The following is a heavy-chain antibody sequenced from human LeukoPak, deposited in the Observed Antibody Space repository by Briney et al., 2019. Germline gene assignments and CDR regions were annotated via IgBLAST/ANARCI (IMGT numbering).Heavy chain of an antibody. CDR1: GFTFSSYG. V-gene: IGHV3-33*01. CDR2: IWYDGSNK. D-gene: IGHD3-22*01. CDR3: ARDYYYDSSGLDY. J-gene: IGHJ4*02. Sequence: PGRALRLSCAASGFTFSSYGMHWVRQAPGKGLEGVAVIWYDGSNKYYADSVKGRFTISRDNSKNTLYLQMNSLRAEDTAVYYCARDYYYDSSGLDYWGQGTMVTVSS.